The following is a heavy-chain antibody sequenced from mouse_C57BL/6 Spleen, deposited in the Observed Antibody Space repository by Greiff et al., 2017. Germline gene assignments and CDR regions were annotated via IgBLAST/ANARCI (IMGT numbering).Heavy chain of an antibody. CDR1: GYTFTDYS. J-gene: IGHJ1*03. V-gene: IGHV1-78*01. Sequence: LHHSEAELVKPGASVKMSCKASGYTFTDYSMNWMKQRPEQGLEWIGNIYPGDGSTKYNEKFKGKATVTADKSSSTAYMQLTSLTSEDYAVYFCAREGLAYYWYWYFCVWGTGTTVTVS. CDR3: AREGLAYYWYWYFCV. D-gene: IGHD2-10*01. CDR2: IYPGDGST.